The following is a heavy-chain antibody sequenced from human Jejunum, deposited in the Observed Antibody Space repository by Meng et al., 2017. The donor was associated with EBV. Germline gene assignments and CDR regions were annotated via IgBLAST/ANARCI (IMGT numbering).Heavy chain of an antibody. V-gene: IGHV1-2*06. CDR2: VNPNSGVT. D-gene: IGHD5-18*01. CDR1: GYTFTDYY. J-gene: IGHJ4*02. CDR3: ARPISGYTYYFDY. Sequence: QGQLVQSGTEVKEFGASVKVSCKASGYTFTDYYLHWVRQAPGQGLEWMGRVNPNSGVTNYAEKFQGRVTMTRDTSISTSYMEVSRLTSDDTAVYYCARPISGYTYYFDYWGQGTLVTVSS.